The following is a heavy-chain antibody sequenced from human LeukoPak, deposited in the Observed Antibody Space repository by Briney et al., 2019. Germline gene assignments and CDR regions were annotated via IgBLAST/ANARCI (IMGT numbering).Heavy chain of an antibody. J-gene: IGHJ4*02. CDR2: IKHDGSEK. D-gene: IGHD5-12*01. V-gene: IGHV3-7*01. Sequence: GGSLRLSCADSGFTLRRYRMSWVRQAPGEEGEGVANIKHDGSEKYYADFVKGRFTISRDNAKNSLYLQMDSLRAEDTAVYYCARDAGHSGYDLLDYWGQGTLVTVSS. CDR1: GFTLRRYR. CDR3: ARDAGHSGYDLLDY.